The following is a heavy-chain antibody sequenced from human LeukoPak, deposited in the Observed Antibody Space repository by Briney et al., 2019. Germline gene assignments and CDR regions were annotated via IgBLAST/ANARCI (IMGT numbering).Heavy chain of an antibody. J-gene: IGHJ6*03. CDR3: ARSSEGRYYYDSSGYSYYYYYMDV. CDR2: IYYSGST. CDR1: GGSIGSSTYY. V-gene: IGHV4-39*07. D-gene: IGHD3-22*01. Sequence: PSETLSLTCTVSGGSIGSSTYYWGWIRQPPGKGLEWIGNIYYSGSTYYSPSLKSRVTISVDTSKNQFSLKLNSVTAADTAVYYCARSSEGRYYYDSSGYSYYYYYMDVWGKGTTVTISS.